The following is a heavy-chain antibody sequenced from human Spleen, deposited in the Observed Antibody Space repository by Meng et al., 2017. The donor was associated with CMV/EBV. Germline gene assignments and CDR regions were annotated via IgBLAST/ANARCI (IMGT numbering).Heavy chain of an antibody. Sequence: CKASGYTFTSYAINWVRQATGQGLEWMGWMNPNSGNTGYAQKFQGRVTMTRNTSISTAYMELSSLRSEDTAVYYCASALRYFDWLGYWGQGTLVTVSS. CDR2: MNPNSGNT. CDR3: ASALRYFDWLGY. V-gene: IGHV1-8*01. D-gene: IGHD3-9*01. CDR1: GYTFTSYA. J-gene: IGHJ4*02.